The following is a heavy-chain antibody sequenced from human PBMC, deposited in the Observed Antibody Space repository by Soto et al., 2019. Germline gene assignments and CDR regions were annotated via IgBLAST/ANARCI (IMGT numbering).Heavy chain of an antibody. D-gene: IGHD3-3*01. CDR1: GFTFSSYA. V-gene: IGHV3-23*01. J-gene: IGHJ3*02. CDR2: ISGSGGST. CDR3: AKAENPGYDFWSGYYLGAFDI. Sequence: EVQLLESGGGLVQPGGSLRLSCAASGFTFSSYAMSWVRQAPGKGLEWVSAISGSGGSTYYADSVKGRFTISRDNSKNTLYLQMSSLRAEDTAVYYCAKAENPGYDFWSGYYLGAFDIWGQGTMVTVSS.